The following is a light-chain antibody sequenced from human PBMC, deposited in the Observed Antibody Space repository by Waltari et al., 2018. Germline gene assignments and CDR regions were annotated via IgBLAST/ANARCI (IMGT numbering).Light chain of an antibody. J-gene: IGLJ3*02. CDR3: AAWDDSLHGHWV. Sequence: QSVLTQPPSASGTPGQRVTISLSGSASNIGGNVVNWYQQLPGKAPKLLIYRSDHRPSGVPDRFSGSKSGTSASLAISGLLSDDEADYYCAAWDDSLHGHWVFGGGTKVTVL. V-gene: IGLV1-44*01. CDR2: RSD. CDR1: ASNIGGNV.